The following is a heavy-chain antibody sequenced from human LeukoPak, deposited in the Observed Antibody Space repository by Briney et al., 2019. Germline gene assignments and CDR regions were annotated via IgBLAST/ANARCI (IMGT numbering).Heavy chain of an antibody. CDR3: AKRFGELSTSYFDFWST. CDR1: GLTFSSYG. CDR2: IRGSGGST. D-gene: IGHD3-10*01. Sequence: GGTLRLSCAASGLTFSSYGMCWVRQAPEKGLEWVSIIRGSGGSTYYAESVKGRFTISRDNSKNTVYLQMNSLRADDTAIYYCAKRFGELSTSYFDFWSTGGQGTLVTVSS. J-gene: IGHJ4*02. V-gene: IGHV3-23*01.